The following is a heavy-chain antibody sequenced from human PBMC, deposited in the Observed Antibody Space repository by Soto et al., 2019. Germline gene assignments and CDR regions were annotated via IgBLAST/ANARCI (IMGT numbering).Heavy chain of an antibody. D-gene: IGHD3-3*01. CDR2: IKSKTDGGTT. J-gene: IGHJ4*02. CDR3: TTGMGYDFWSGYHYSDY. Sequence: GGSLRLSCAASGFTFSNAWMSWVRQAPGKGLEWVGRIKSKTDGGTTDYAAPVKGRFTISRDDSKNTLYLQMNSLKTEDTAVYYCTTGMGYDFWSGYHYSDYWGQGTLVTVSS. V-gene: IGHV3-15*01. CDR1: GFTFSNAW.